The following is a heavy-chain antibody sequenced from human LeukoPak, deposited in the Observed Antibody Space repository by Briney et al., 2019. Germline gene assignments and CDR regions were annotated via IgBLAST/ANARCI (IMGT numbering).Heavy chain of an antibody. Sequence: SETLSLTCTVSGGSISSYYWSWIRQPPGKGLEWIGYIYYSGTTNYNPSLKSRVTISVDTSKNHFSLKLNSVTAADTAVYYCAREYCSGGTCYYYMDVWGKGTTVTVSS. CDR3: AREYCSGGTCYYYMDV. D-gene: IGHD2-15*01. CDR1: GGSISSYY. J-gene: IGHJ6*03. V-gene: IGHV4-59*01. CDR2: IYYSGTT.